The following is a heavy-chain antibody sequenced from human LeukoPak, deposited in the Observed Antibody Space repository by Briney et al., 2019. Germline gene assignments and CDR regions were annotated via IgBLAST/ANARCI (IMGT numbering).Heavy chain of an antibody. J-gene: IGHJ4*02. Sequence: PSETLSLTCTVFGGSISSSRNYWGWVRQPPGRGLEWSGSIYNSGRTYYNPSLQSRLSISVDTSKNQFSLKLSSVTVADTAVYYCARHEEEDGYNAKTVDYWGQGTLVTVSS. V-gene: IGHV4-39*01. CDR2: IYNSGRT. CDR3: ARHEEEDGYNAKTVDY. CDR1: GGSISSSRNY. D-gene: IGHD5-24*01.